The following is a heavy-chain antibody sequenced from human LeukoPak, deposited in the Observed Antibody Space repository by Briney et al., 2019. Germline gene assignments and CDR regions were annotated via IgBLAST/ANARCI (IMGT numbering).Heavy chain of an antibody. Sequence: GGSLRLSCAASGYTFSTYSMSWVRQAPAEGRVWVSCITGSSSFIYYVDSVKGRFTIARDNAKNSLHLQMNSLRAEDTAVYYCARNYDSSGYGYNWFDPWGQGTLVTVSS. V-gene: IGHV3-21*01. D-gene: IGHD3-22*01. CDR2: ITGSSSFI. CDR1: GYTFSTYS. CDR3: ARNYDSSGYGYNWFDP. J-gene: IGHJ5*02.